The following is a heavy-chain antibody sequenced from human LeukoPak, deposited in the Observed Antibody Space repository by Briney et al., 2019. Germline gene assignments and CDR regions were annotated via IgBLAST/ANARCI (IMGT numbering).Heavy chain of an antibody. J-gene: IGHJ4*02. CDR2: SKSQTDGGTT. V-gene: IGHV3-15*01. Sequence: GGPLRLSCAASGFSFRNAWMSWVRQAPRKGLEWASRSKSQTDGGTTEYAAPVKGRFTISRDDSKYRLFLQMNSLKSEDTAVYYCTVYDSSGYYYWDFGGQGTLVAVSS. D-gene: IGHD3-22*01. CDR3: TVYDSSGYYYWDF. CDR1: GFSFRNAW.